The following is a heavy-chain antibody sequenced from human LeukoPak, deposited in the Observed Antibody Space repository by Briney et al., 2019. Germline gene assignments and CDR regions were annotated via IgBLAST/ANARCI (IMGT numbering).Heavy chain of an antibody. J-gene: IGHJ4*02. CDR3: AKRPIPAALRAATFDY. D-gene: IGHD2-2*01. CDR2: ISRSGSTI. V-gene: IGHV3-48*03. Sequence: GGSLRLSCAASGFTFSSYEMNWVRQAPGKGLEWVSYISRSGSTIYYADSVKGRFTISRDNSKNTLYLQMNSLRAEDTAVYYCAKRPIPAALRAATFDYWGQGILVTVSS. CDR1: GFTFSSYE.